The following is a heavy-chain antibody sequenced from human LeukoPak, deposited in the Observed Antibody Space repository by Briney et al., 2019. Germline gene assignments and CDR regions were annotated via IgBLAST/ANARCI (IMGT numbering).Heavy chain of an antibody. V-gene: IGHV4-59*01. Sequence: SETLSLTCTVSGGSISSYYWNWIRQPPGKGLEWIGYVYYSGNTNYNPPLKSRVTISVDTSRNQFSLKLSSVTAADTAVYYCARDGDDSTGYASNWFDPWGQGTLVTVSS. D-gene: IGHD3-22*01. CDR3: ARDGDDSTGYASNWFDP. CDR2: VYYSGNT. J-gene: IGHJ5*02. CDR1: GGSISSYY.